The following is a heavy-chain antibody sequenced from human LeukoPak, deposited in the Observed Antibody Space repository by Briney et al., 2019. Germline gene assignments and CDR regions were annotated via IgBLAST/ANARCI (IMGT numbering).Heavy chain of an antibody. J-gene: IGHJ6*03. CDR3: ARRWNYGRNYYIDV. V-gene: IGHV4-34*01. Sequence: SETLSLTCAVYGGSFSNYYWSWIRQPPGKGLEWIGEINDSGRINYNPSLMSLVTVSVDTSKNQFSLRLTSVTATDTAVYFCARRWNYGRNYYIDVWGDGATVSV. D-gene: IGHD1-7*01. CDR1: GGSFSNYY. CDR2: INDSGRI.